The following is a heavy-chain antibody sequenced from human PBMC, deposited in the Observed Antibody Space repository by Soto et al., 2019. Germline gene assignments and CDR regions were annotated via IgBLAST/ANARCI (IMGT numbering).Heavy chain of an antibody. CDR2: IIPILGIA. J-gene: IGHJ4*02. V-gene: IGHV1-69*02. CDR3: ARAYYYDSSGYYYAYFDY. CDR1: GGTFSSYT. D-gene: IGHD3-22*01. Sequence: QVQLVQSGAEVKKPGSSVKVSCKASGGTFSSYTISWVRQAPGQGLEWMGRIIPILGIANYAQKFQGRVTITADKSTSTAYMELSSLRSEDTAVYYCARAYYYDSSGYYYAYFDYWGQGTLVTVSS.